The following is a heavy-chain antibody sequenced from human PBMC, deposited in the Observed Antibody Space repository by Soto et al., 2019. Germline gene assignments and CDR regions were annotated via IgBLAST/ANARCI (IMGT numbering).Heavy chain of an antibody. Sequence: GGSLRLSCAASGFTFSSYWMHWVRQAPGKGLVWVSRINSDGSSTSYADSVKGRFTISRDNAKNTLYLQMNSLRAEDTAVYYCARGYCSSTSCLRGSNWSDPWGQGTLVTVS. D-gene: IGHD2-2*01. J-gene: IGHJ5*02. CDR3: ARGYCSSTSCLRGSNWSDP. V-gene: IGHV3-74*01. CDR1: GFTFSSYW. CDR2: INSDGSST.